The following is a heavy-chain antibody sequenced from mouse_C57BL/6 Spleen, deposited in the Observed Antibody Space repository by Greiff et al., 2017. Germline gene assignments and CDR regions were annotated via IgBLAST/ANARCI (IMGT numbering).Heavy chain of an antibody. D-gene: IGHD4-1*02. CDR2: ISSGSCTI. CDR1: GFTFSDYG. J-gene: IGHJ4*01. V-gene: IGHV5-17*01. CDR3: ARRSTGTNAMDY. Sequence: EVKLVESGGGLVKPGGSLKLSCAASGFTFSDYGMHWVRQAPEKGLEWVAYISSGSCTIYYADTVKGRFTISRDNAKNTLFLQMTSLRSEDTAMYYCARRSTGTNAMDYWGKGASVTVSS.